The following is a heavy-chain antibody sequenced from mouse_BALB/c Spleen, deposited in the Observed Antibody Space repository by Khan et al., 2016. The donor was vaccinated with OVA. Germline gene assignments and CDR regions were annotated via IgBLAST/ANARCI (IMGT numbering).Heavy chain of an antibody. CDR2: ISGDSNTI. CDR3: ATSYFYRYYFDY. D-gene: IGHD1-1*01. CDR1: GFTFNSYG. Sequence: EVELVESGGGLVQPGGSRKLSCAASGFTFNSYGMHWVRQAPEKGLEWVAYISGDSNTIYYTDTVKGRFTISRDKPKNTLFLQLTSLMSEDTAMYYCATSYFYRYYFDYWGPGTTLTVS. V-gene: IGHV5-17*02. J-gene: IGHJ2*01.